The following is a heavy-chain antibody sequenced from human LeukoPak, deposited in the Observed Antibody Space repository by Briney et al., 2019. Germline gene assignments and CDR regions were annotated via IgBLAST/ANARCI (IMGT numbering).Heavy chain of an antibody. D-gene: IGHD2-15*01. V-gene: IGHV3-21*01. CDR3: ARDEVVVAANYFDY. Sequence: WGSLRLSFAASGFTFSSYIMNLVRQAPGKGLGWVSSISSSSSYIYYADSVKGRFTIPRDNAKNSLYLQMNSLRAEDTAVYYCARDEVVVAANYFDYWGQGTLVTVSS. CDR1: GFTFSSYI. J-gene: IGHJ4*02. CDR2: ISSSSSYI.